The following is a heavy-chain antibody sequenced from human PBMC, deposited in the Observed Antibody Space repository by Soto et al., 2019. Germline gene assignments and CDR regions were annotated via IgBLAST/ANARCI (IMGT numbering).Heavy chain of an antibody. V-gene: IGHV3-48*03. CDR1: GFTFSSYE. J-gene: IGHJ3*02. D-gene: IGHD3-22*01. CDR2: ISSSGSTR. CDR3: ARGSDYYDSSGYYWGPDDAFDI. Sequence: GGSLRLSCAASGFTFSSYEMNWVRQDPGKGLEWVSYISSSGSTRYYADSVKGRFTISRDNAKNSLYLQMNSLRAEDTAVYYCARGSDYYDSSGYYWGPDDAFDIWGQGTMVTVSS.